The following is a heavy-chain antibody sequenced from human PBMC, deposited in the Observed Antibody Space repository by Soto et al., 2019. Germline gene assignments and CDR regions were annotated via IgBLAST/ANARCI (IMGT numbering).Heavy chain of an antibody. CDR1: GYTFTSYY. Sequence: ASVKVSCKASGYTFTSYYMHWVRQAPGQGLERMGIINPSGGSTSYAQKFQGRVTMTRDTSTSTVYMELSSLRSEDTAVYYCARECSIFGVGYYYGMDVWGQGTTVTVSS. J-gene: IGHJ6*02. D-gene: IGHD3-3*01. V-gene: IGHV1-46*01. CDR3: ARECSIFGVGYYYGMDV. CDR2: INPSGGST.